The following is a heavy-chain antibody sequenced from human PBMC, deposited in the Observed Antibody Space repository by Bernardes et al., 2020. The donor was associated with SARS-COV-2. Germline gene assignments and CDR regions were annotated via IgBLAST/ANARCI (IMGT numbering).Heavy chain of an antibody. D-gene: IGHD3-3*01. J-gene: IGHJ6*02. V-gene: IGHV3-21*01. Sequence: GGSLRLSCAASGFTFSSYSMNWVRQAPGKGLEWVSSISSSSSNIYYADSVKGRFTISRDNAKNSLYLQMNSLRAEDTAVYYCAKDRSPKRHVGSLWSGYESPNYYCAMDVWGQGATVTVSS. CDR2: ISSSSSNI. CDR1: GFTFSSYS. CDR3: AKDRSPKRHVGSLWSGYESPNYYCAMDV.